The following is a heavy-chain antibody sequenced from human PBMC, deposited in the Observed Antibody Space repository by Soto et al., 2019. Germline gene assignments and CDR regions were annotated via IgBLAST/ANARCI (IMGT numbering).Heavy chain of an antibody. J-gene: IGHJ4*02. CDR2: ISDGGGRT. CDR3: AKGLTGTTSGNY. CDR1: GFTFSSYA. D-gene: IGHD1-20*01. Sequence: GGSLRLSCAASGFTFSSYAMSWVRQAPGKGLEWVSGISDGGGRTYYADSVKGRFPISRDNSKNTLYLQMNSLRAEDTGVYYCAKGLTGTTSGNYWGQGTLVTVSS. V-gene: IGHV3-23*01.